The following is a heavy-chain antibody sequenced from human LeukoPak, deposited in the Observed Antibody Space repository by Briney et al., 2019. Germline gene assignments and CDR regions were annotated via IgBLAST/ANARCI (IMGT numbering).Heavy chain of an antibody. CDR3: AKRSDGYSGFDY. D-gene: IGHD5-18*01. Sequence: PGGSLRLSCLASGFTFSTYAMSWVRQAPGKGLEWVSGISGSGGSTYYADSVKGRFTISRDNSKNTLYLQMNSLRAEDTAVYYCAKRSDGYSGFDYWGQGTLVTVSS. CDR1: GFTFSTYA. V-gene: IGHV3-23*01. J-gene: IGHJ4*02. CDR2: ISGSGGST.